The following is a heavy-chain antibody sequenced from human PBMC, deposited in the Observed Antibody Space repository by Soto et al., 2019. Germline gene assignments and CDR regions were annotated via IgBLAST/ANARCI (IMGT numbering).Heavy chain of an antibody. J-gene: IGHJ3*02. CDR3: ARDLRPGPNIDAFDI. CDR2: IIPILGIA. V-gene: IGHV1-69*04. Sequence: GASVKVSCKASGGTFSSYTISWVRQAPGQGLEWMGRIIPILGIANYAQKFQGRVTITADKSTSTAYMELSSLRSEDTAVYYCARDLRPGPNIDAFDIWGQGTMVTVSS. CDR1: GGTFSSYT.